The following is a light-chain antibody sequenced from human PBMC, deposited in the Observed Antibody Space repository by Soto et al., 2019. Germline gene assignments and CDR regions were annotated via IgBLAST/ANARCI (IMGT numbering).Light chain of an antibody. Sequence: EIVMTQSPPALSLSPVEGXSRSVRASESVGSNLAWHQQKVGQAPRLLIYGASSRATGIPDRFSGSGSGTDFTLTISRLEPEDFAVYYCQEYGTSRTFGQGTKVDI. J-gene: IGKJ1*01. CDR2: GAS. CDR1: ESVGSN. V-gene: IGKV3-20*01. CDR3: QEYGTSRT.